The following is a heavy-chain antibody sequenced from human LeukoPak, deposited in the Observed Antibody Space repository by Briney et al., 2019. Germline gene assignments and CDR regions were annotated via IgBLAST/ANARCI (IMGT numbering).Heavy chain of an antibody. J-gene: IGHJ6*02. CDR2: IDTAGDT. CDR3: TRDGTVVRGLPRRARTFYGMDV. V-gene: IGHV3-13*01. Sequence: GGSLRLSCAASGFTFSNYDMHWVRQATGKGLEWVSGIDTAGDTYYPGSVKGRFTISRENAKNSLYLQVNSLRAEDTAVYYCTRDGTVVRGLPRRARTFYGMDVWAKGPRSPSP. D-gene: IGHD3-10*01. CDR1: GFTFSNYD.